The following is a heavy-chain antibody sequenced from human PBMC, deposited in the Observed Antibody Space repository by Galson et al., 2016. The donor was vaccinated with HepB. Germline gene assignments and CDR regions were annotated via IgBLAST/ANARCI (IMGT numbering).Heavy chain of an antibody. Sequence: CAISGDSVSSTSAGWSWVRQSPSRGLEWLGRTFYRSKWYYEYAISVRSRITINPDTSKNQFSLQLNSVTPEDTAVYYCARRGSKEKGYFDLWGRGTLVTVSS. CDR3: ARRGSKEKGYFDL. D-gene: IGHD6-13*01. V-gene: IGHV6-1*01. J-gene: IGHJ2*01. CDR1: GDSVSSTSAG. CDR2: TFYRSKWYY.